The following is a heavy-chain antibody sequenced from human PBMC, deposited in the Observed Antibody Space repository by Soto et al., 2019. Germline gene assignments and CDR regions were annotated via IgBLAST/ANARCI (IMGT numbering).Heavy chain of an antibody. CDR2: INIGNGNT. CDR3: AREPLCGGKCYDNYFDP. D-gene: IGHD2-15*01. CDR1: GYAFTYYP. Sequence: QVQLVQSGAEVKKPGASVKISCKASGYAFTYYPIHWVREAPGQRLEWVGWINIGNGNTEYSQKFQGRINITNDTSASTAYMELRSLTSEDTAVYYFAREPLCGGKCYDNYFDPWGQGTLVTVSS. V-gene: IGHV1-3*04. J-gene: IGHJ5*02.